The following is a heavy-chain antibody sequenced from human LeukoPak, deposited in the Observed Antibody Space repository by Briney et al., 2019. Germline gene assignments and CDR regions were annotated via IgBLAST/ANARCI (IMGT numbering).Heavy chain of an antibody. CDR3: ARPSQYYGSGSYPFDY. J-gene: IGHJ4*02. D-gene: IGHD3-10*01. CDR1: GFTFSSYG. CDR2: IWYDGSNK. Sequence: GGSLRLFCAASGFTFSSYGMHWGRQAPGKGLEWVAVIWYDGSNKYYADSVKGRFTISRDNSKNTLYLQMNSLRAEDTAVYYCARPSQYYGSGSYPFDYWGQGTLVTASS. V-gene: IGHV3-33*01.